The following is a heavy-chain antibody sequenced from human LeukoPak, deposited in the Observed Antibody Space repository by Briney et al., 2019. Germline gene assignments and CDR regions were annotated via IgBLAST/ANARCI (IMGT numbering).Heavy chain of an antibody. Sequence: SETLSLTCTVSGDSISGSNCYWGWIRQPPGKGLEWIGSIYFSGGTYYNASLKSRVTISVDTSKNQFSLKLSSVTAADTAVYYCAKGVKQIVVVTAQHYLDYWGQGTLVTVSS. J-gene: IGHJ4*02. CDR2: IYFSGGT. CDR3: AKGVKQIVVVTAQHYLDY. V-gene: IGHV4-39*01. D-gene: IGHD2-21*02. CDR1: GDSISGSNCY.